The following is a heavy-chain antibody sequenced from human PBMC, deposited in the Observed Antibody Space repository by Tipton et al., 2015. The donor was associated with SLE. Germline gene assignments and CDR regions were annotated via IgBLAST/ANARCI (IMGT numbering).Heavy chain of an antibody. V-gene: IGHV4-30-2*01. J-gene: IGHJ6*02. CDR3: ARDRIPVYSGSYLAGFYYGMDV. Sequence: GLVKPSETLSLTCAVSGGSISSGGYSWSWIRQPPGKGLEWIGYIYHSGSTNYNPSLKSRVTISVDTSKNQFSLKLSSVTAADTAVYYCARDRIPVYSGSYLAGFYYGMDVWGQGTAVTVSS. CDR1: GGSISSGGYS. CDR2: IYHSGST. D-gene: IGHD1-26*01.